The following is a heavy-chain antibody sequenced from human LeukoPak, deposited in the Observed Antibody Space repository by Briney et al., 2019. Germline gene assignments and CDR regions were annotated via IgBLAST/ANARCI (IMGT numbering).Heavy chain of an antibody. CDR1: GGSIRGGGYY. V-gene: IGHV4-39*01. Sequence: SETLSLTRSFSGGSIRGGGYYWGWVRQPPGKGLEWIASLYSNGNTFYNPSLKSRVTISEESSKSQFSLKLRKVTAAATAVYFCWRAAAHWGKGTLVT. CDR2: LYSNGNT. J-gene: IGHJ4*02. D-gene: IGHD2-15*01. CDR3: WRAAAH.